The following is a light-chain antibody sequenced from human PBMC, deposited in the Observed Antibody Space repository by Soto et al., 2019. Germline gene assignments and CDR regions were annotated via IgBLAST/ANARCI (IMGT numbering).Light chain of an antibody. J-gene: IGLJ1*01. Sequence: SYELTHPPPVSVAPGQTARISFGGNNIGAESVHWYQQQPGQAPVLVVYDDNDRPSGIPERSSGSKSGNTATLTISRVEAGDEAAYYCQVWEGRSEHYVFGTGTQVTVL. V-gene: IGLV3-21*02. CDR2: DDN. CDR3: QVWEGRSEHYV. CDR1: NIGAES.